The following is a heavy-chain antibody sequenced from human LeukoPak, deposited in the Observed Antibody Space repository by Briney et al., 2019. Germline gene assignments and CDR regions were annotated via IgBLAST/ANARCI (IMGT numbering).Heavy chain of an antibody. CDR2: ISWNSGSI. D-gene: IGHD6-13*01. J-gene: IGHJ3*02. Sequence: GRSLRLSCAASGFTFDDYAMHWVRQAPGKGLEWVSGISWNSGSIGYADSVKGRFTISRDNAKNSLYLQMSSLRAEDMALYYCAKDYSSSWSSPGDAFDIWGQGTMVTVSS. CDR3: AKDYSSSWSSPGDAFDI. CDR1: GFTFDDYA. V-gene: IGHV3-9*03.